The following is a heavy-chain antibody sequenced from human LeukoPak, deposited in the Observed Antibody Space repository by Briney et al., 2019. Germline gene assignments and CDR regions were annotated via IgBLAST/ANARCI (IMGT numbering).Heavy chain of an antibody. D-gene: IGHD1-26*01. V-gene: IGHV3-7*03. Sequence: GGSLRLSCAASGFTFSSYWMSWVRQAPGKGLEWVANIKQDGSEKYYVDAVKGRFTISRDNAKNSLYLQMNSLRAEDTAIYYCARYSGSRHTVDYWGQGTLVTVSS. CDR1: GFTFSSYW. CDR2: IKQDGSEK. CDR3: ARYSGSRHTVDY. J-gene: IGHJ4*02.